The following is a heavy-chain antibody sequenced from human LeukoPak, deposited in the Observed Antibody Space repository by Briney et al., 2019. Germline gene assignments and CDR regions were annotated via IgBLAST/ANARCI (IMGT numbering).Heavy chain of an antibody. J-gene: IGHJ4*02. D-gene: IGHD3-22*01. CDR1: GVSISSYY. V-gene: IGHV4-59*01. CDR3: ASYRAYYYDSSGYYHPGYFDY. CDR2: IYYSGST. Sequence: PSETLSLTCTVSGVSISSYYWSWIRQPPGKGLEWIGYIYYSGSTNYNPSLKSRVTISVDTSKNQFSLKLSSVTAADPAVYYCASYRAYYYDSSGYYHPGYFDYWGQGTLVTVSS.